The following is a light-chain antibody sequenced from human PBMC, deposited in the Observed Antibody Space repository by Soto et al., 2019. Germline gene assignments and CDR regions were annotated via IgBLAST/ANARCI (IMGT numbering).Light chain of an antibody. CDR2: EVS. CDR1: SSDVGGYNY. V-gene: IGLV2-14*01. Sequence: QSALTQPASVSGSPGQSITISCTGTSSDVGGYNYVSWYQQHPRKAPKLMIYEVSNRPSGVSNRFSGSKSGNTASLTISGLQAEDEADYYCSSYTSSSTPYVFGTGPKVTVL. J-gene: IGLJ1*01. CDR3: SSYTSSSTPYV.